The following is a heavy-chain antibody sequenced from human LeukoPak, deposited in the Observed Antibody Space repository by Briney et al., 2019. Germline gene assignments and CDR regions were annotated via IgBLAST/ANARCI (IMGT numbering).Heavy chain of an antibody. CDR1: GGTFSSYA. CDR2: IIPIFGTA. CDR3: ARVQTGDGFGY. V-gene: IGHV1-69*05. Sequence: ASVKVSCKASGGTFSSYAISWVRQAPGQGLEWMGGIIPIFGTANYAQKFQGRVTITTDESTSTAYMELSSLRSEDTAVYHCARVQTGDGFGYWGQGTLVTVSS. D-gene: IGHD7-27*01. J-gene: IGHJ4*02.